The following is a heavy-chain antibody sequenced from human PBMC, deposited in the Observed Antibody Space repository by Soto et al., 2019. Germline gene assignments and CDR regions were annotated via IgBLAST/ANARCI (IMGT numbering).Heavy chain of an antibody. Sequence: QVQLVESGGGVVQPGRSLRLSCAASGFTFSSYSMHWVRQAPGKGLEWVAAMSYDGNSKYFADSVKGRFTISRDNSKNPLSLQMNSLGAEDSAVYYCARGRTVRDHDDLDLWGQGTLVTVSS. CDR1: GFTFSSYS. J-gene: IGHJ4*02. CDR2: MSYDGNSK. CDR3: ARGRTVRDHDDLDL. V-gene: IGHV3-30-3*01. D-gene: IGHD2-21*01.